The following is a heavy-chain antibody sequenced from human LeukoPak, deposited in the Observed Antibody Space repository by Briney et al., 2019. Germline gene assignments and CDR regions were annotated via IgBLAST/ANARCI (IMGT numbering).Heavy chain of an antibody. CDR2: IYHSGST. J-gene: IGHJ4*02. CDR1: GYSISSGYY. D-gene: IGHD3-22*01. Sequence: SETLSLTCTVSGYSISSGYYWGWIRQPPGKGLEGFGSIYHSGSTYYNPSLKSRVTISVDTSKNHFSLKLSSVTAADTAVYYCARRVHYYDTSGYSYYFDYWGQGTLVTVPS. CDR3: ARRVHYYDTSGYSYYFDY. V-gene: IGHV4-38-2*02.